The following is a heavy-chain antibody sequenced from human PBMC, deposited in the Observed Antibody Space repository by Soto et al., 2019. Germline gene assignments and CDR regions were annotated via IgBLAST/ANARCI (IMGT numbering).Heavy chain of an antibody. CDR1: GFTFSSYG. CDR3: AKDLDSSGYYYEGGNYFDY. CDR2: ISYDGSNK. D-gene: IGHD3-22*01. J-gene: IGHJ4*02. V-gene: IGHV3-30*18. Sequence: GGSLRLSCAASGFTFSSYGMHWVRQAPGKGLEWVAVISYDGSNKYYADSVKGRFTISRDNSKNTLYLQMNSLRAEDTAVYYCAKDLDSSGYYYEGGNYFDYWGQGTLVTVSS.